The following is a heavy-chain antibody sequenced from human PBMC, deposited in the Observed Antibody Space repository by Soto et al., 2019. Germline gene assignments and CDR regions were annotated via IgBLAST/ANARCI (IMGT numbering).Heavy chain of an antibody. D-gene: IGHD6-13*01. V-gene: IGHV3-30-3*01. CDR3: ARVHAQTRIAAAGTPYYYYGMDV. CDR1: GFSFKNYE. CDR2: ISYDGSNK. J-gene: IGHJ6*02. Sequence: PGGSLRLSCAASGFSFKNYEMNWVRQAPGKGLEWVAVISYDGSNKYYADSVKGRFTISRDNSKNTLYLQMNSLRAEDTAVYYCARVHAQTRIAAAGTPYYYYGMDVWGQGTTVTVSS.